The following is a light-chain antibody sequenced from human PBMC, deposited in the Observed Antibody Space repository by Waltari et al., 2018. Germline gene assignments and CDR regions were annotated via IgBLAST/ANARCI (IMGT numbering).Light chain of an antibody. CDR2: AAA. J-gene: IGKJ1*01. CDR3: QQSNNWPQT. CDR1: QSVDNN. V-gene: IGKV3-15*01. Sequence: DIVMTQSPATLSVSPGERATLSSRASQSVDNNLAWYQQKRGQDTRLLIYAAAIRATGIPARFFGSWSGTEFTLTISSLQYEDSAVYYCQQSNNWPQTFGQGTKVEIK.